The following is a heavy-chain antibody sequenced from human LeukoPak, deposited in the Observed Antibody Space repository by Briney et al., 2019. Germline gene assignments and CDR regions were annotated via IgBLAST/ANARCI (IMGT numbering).Heavy chain of an antibody. V-gene: IGHV3-48*03. CDR3: ALFRVDTATDY. J-gene: IGHJ4*02. Sequence: GGSLRLSCAASGFTFSSYEMNWVRQAPGKGPEWVSYISSSGSTIYYADSVKGRFTISRDNAKNSLYLQMNSLRAEDTAVYYCALFRVDTATDYWGQGTLVTVSS. CDR1: GFTFSSYE. CDR2: ISSSGSTI. D-gene: IGHD5-18*01.